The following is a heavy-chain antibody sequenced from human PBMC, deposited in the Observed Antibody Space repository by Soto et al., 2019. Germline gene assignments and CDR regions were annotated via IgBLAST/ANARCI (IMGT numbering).Heavy chain of an antibody. J-gene: IGHJ6*02. D-gene: IGHD2-2*02. CDR2: ISTYNSRT. CDR1: GYTFTSHG. CDR3: ARARYCASPSCYKHYYYGMDT. Sequence: QDQLVQSGAEVKKPGASVKISCEAYGYTFTSHGISWVRQAPGQGLEWLGWISTYNSRTHYAQKVQGRVTMTTDTSTSTAYLDLRSLTFDDTAVYYCARARYCASPSCYKHYYYGMDTWGQGTTVTVSS. V-gene: IGHV1-18*04.